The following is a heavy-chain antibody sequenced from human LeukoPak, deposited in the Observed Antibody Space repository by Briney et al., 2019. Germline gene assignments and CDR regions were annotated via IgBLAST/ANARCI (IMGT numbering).Heavy chain of an antibody. J-gene: IGHJ4*02. V-gene: IGHV4-59*08. Sequence: SETLSLTCTVSGVSISRYYWSWIPQPPGKGLEWIGYIYYSGSTNYNPSLKSRVTISVDTSKNQFSLKLSSVIATHTAVYYCARRLTTVSGDYFDYWGQGTLVTVSS. CDR3: ARRLTTVSGDYFDY. CDR1: GVSISRYY. CDR2: IYYSGST. D-gene: IGHD4-17*01.